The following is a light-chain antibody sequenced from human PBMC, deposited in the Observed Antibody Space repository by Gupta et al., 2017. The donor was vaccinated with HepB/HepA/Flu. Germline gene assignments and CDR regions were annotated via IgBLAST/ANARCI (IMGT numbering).Light chain of an antibody. Sequence: QSVLTQPPSVSGAPGQRVIISCTGSRSNIGAGYDVHWYQQVPGTAPKLLIYGNNNWPVGVPDRFAGSKSGTSASLAITGLQTEDEADYFCQSSDTRLNGVLFGGGTKLTVL. CDR1: RSNIGAGYD. CDR3: QSSDTRLNGVL. V-gene: IGLV1-40*01. J-gene: IGLJ2*01. CDR2: GNN.